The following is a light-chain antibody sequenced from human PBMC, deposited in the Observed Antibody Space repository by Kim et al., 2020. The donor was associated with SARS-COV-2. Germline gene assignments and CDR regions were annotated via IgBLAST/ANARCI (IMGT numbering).Light chain of an antibody. Sequence: VSQGRTATIHCSGDNLGGRYVSWYQRRPGQTPVLVMYQDIERPSGIPARFSGSNSGNTATLTISGTQAMDEADYYCQAWDNNAAIFGGGTQLTVL. V-gene: IGLV3-1*01. CDR3: QAWDNNAAI. J-gene: IGLJ2*01. CDR1: NLGGRY. CDR2: QDI.